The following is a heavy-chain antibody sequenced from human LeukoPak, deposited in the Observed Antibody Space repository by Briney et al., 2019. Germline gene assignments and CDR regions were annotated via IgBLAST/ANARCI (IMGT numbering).Heavy chain of an antibody. Sequence: SQTLSLTCAISGDSVSSNSVAWNWIRQSPSRGLEWLGRTYYWSKWYTDYAVSVKSRITINPDTSKNQFSLQLNSVTPEDTAVYYCARDPKGFGHAFDIWGQGTMVTFSS. CDR3: ARDPKGFGHAFDI. CDR2: TYYWSKWYT. V-gene: IGHV6-1*01. J-gene: IGHJ3*02. D-gene: IGHD3-10*01. CDR1: GDSVSSNSVA.